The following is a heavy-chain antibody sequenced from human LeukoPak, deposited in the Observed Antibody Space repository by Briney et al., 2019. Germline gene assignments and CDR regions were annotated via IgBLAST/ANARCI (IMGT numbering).Heavy chain of an antibody. CDR2: ISSSSSYI. D-gene: IGHD1-26*01. Sequence: GGSLRLSCAASGFTFSSYSMNWVRQAPGKGLEWVSSISSSSSYIYYADSVKGRFTISRDNAKNSLYLQMNSLRAEDTAVYYCAKDLGWELLHDAFDIWGQGTVVTVSS. J-gene: IGHJ3*02. CDR1: GFTFSSYS. CDR3: AKDLGWELLHDAFDI. V-gene: IGHV3-21*01.